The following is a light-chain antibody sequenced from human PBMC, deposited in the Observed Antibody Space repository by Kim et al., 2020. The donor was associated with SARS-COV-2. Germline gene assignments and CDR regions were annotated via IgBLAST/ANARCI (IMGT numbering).Light chain of an antibody. CDR2: GKN. Sequence: LGQTGRITCQGDSLRSYYASWDQQKPGQAPVLVSYGKNNRPSGIPDRFSGSSSGNTASLTITGAQAEDEADYYCNSRDSSGNHLGVFGGGTQLTVL. CDR3: NSRDSSGNHLGV. J-gene: IGLJ3*02. CDR1: SLRSYY. V-gene: IGLV3-19*01.